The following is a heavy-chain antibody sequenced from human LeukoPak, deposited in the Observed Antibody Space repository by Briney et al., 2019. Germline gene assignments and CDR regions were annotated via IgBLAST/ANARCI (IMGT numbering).Heavy chain of an antibody. Sequence: HSGGSLRLSCAASGFTFTDSAVSWVRHSPGEGLKWVSSISDTGGRTYYADSVKGRFTITRDNSRNTVSIQMNSLTAGDTARYYCAKGGQDFDFWRFDLWGQGILDIVSS. J-gene: IGHJ5*02. CDR1: GFTFTDSA. CDR2: ISDTGGRT. V-gene: IGHV3-23*01. CDR3: AKGGQDFDFWRFDL. D-gene: IGHD3-3*01.